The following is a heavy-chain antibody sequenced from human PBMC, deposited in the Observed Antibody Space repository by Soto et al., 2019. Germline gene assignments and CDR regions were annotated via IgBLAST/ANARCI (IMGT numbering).Heavy chain of an antibody. D-gene: IGHD7-27*01. CDR2: IYEGGRT. V-gene: IGHV4-30-4*08. J-gene: IGHJ4*02. Sequence: SGTLSLTCTVSGGSVSSADWNWSWIRQTPGKGLEWIGHIYEGGRTYSNPSLMSRATISLDTSKNLFSLNLKSVTAADTAVYYCTRGPSGDKVDFRGQGLLVTVSS. CDR1: GGSVSSADWN. CDR3: TRGPSGDKVDF.